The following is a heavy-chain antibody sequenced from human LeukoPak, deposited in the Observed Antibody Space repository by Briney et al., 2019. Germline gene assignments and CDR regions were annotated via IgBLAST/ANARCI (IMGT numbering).Heavy chain of an antibody. D-gene: IGHD3-3*01. Sequence: PGGSLRLSCAASGFTFSSYSMNWVRQAPGKGLEWVSSISSSSSYIYYADSVKGRFTISRDNAKNSLYLQMNSLRAEDTAVYYCARDSVFGVVINLFDYWGQGTLVTVPS. J-gene: IGHJ4*02. CDR1: GFTFSSYS. V-gene: IGHV3-21*01. CDR2: ISSSSSYI. CDR3: ARDSVFGVVINLFDY.